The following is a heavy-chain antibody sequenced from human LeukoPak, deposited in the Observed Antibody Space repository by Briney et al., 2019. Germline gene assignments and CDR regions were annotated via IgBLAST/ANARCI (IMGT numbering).Heavy chain of an antibody. J-gene: IGHJ4*02. Sequence: GGSLRLSCAASGLTFSDHYMDWVRQAPGKGLEWVGRTRNKANGYTTEYAASVKGRFTISRDDSKNSLYLQMNSLKTEDTAVYYCVRVDQQYYFDYWGLGTLVTVSS. CDR1: GLTFSDHY. CDR2: TRNKANGYTT. D-gene: IGHD2-2*01. CDR3: VRVDQQYYFDY. V-gene: IGHV3-72*01.